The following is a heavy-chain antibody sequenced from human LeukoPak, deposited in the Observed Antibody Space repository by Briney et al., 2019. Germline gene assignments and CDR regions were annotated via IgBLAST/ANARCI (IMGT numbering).Heavy chain of an antibody. D-gene: IGHD5-12*01. CDR3: AKATYSGYDYVVDY. CDR1: GFTFSSYA. CDR2: ISYDGSNK. V-gene: IGHV3-30*18. J-gene: IGHJ4*02. Sequence: GGSLRLSCAASGFTFSSYAMSWVRQAPGKGLEWVAVISYDGSNKYYADSVKGRFTISRDNSKNTLYLQMNSLRAEDTAVYYCAKATYSGYDYVVDYWGQGTLVTVSS.